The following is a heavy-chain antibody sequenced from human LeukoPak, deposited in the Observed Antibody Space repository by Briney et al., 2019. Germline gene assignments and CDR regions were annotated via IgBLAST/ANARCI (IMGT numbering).Heavy chain of an antibody. CDR3: GRSRGGGITIFGAPRPAFDS. J-gene: IGHJ5*01. CDR2: IYSCGST. Sequence: GGSLRLSCAASGFTVSSNYMSWVRQAPGKGLEWVSVIYSCGSTYYADSVKGRFTISRDNSKNTLYLQMNSLRAEDTAVYYCGRSRGGGITIFGAPRPAFDSWGQGALVTVSS. D-gene: IGHD3-3*01. CDR1: GFTVSSNY. V-gene: IGHV3-66*03.